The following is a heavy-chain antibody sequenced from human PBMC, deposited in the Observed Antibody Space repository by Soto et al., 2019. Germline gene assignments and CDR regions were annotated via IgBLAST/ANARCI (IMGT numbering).Heavy chain of an antibody. CDR2: IYSSGAT. Sequence: TSETLSLTCTVAGGSISGFYWSWVRQPAGKGLEWIGRIYSSGATKYNPSLRNRVTMSVDTSTDQYSLNLASMTAADTAVYFCARGPFCGNDCYFDVWGQGNQVTVSS. D-gene: IGHD2-21*02. CDR1: GGSISGFY. CDR3: ARGPFCGNDCYFDV. V-gene: IGHV4-4*07. J-gene: IGHJ4*02.